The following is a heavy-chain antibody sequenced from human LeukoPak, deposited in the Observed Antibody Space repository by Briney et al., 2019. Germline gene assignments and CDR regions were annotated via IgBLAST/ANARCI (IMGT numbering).Heavy chain of an antibody. Sequence: PGRSLRLSCEASRFTFSSYGMHWVRRAPGKGLEWVAVIWYDGSKKNYGESVKGRFTISRDNSKNTLYLQMNSLRVGDTAVYYCAKKGGHGHYYHYMDVWGKGTTVIVSS. J-gene: IGHJ6*03. V-gene: IGHV3-33*06. D-gene: IGHD3-16*01. CDR1: RFTFSSYG. CDR3: AKKGGHGHYYHYMDV. CDR2: IWYDGSKK.